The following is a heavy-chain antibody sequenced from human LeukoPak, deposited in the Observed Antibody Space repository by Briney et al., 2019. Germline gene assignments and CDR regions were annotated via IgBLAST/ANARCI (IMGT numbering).Heavy chain of an antibody. CDR1: GGSFSGYY. Sequence: PSETLSLTCAVYGGSFSGYYWSWIRQPPGKGLEWIGEINHSGSTNYNPSLKSRVTISVDTSKNQFSLKLSSVTAADTAVYYCARGSFLGVVGATTSPFDYWGQGTLVTVSS. CDR2: INHSGST. CDR3: ARGSFLGVVGATTSPFDY. V-gene: IGHV4-34*01. D-gene: IGHD1-26*01. J-gene: IGHJ4*02.